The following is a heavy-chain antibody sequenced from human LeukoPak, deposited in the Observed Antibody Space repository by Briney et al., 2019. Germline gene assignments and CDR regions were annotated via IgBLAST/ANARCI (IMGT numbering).Heavy chain of an antibody. J-gene: IGHJ4*02. Sequence: GESLKISCKGSEYNFTTYWIGWVRQMAGKGLEWMGIIYPGDSDTRYSPSFQGQVTISADKSISTAYLQWSSLKASDTAMYYCARHEEQWLVPFDYWGQGTLVTVSS. D-gene: IGHD6-19*01. CDR2: IYPGDSDT. CDR1: EYNFTTYW. V-gene: IGHV5-51*01. CDR3: ARHEEQWLVPFDY.